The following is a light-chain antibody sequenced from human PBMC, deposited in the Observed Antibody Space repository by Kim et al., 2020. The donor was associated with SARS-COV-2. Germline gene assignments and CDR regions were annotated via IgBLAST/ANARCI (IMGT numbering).Light chain of an antibody. CDR2: DAS. V-gene: IGKV3-15*01. J-gene: IGKJ5*01. CDR3: QQYNNWPPIT. CDR1: QSVRSD. Sequence: PGERVTLSSRASQSVRSDLGWYQQKPGQGPRLLIYDASTRAPGVPARFSGSGSGTEFTLTISSLQSEDFAVYYCQQYNNWPPITFGQGTRLEIK.